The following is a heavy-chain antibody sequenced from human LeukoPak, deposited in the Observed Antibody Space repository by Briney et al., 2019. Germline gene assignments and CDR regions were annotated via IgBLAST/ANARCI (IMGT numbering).Heavy chain of an antibody. CDR3: ARELYSSGKSLDY. Sequence: GGSLTLSCAASGFTFSSYAMHWVRQAPGKGLEWVSYIDSSGNIIYYAHSVKGRFTISRDNAKNSLYLQMNSLRAEDTAVYYCARELYSSGKSLDYRGQGALVTVSS. J-gene: IGHJ4*02. CDR1: GFTFSSYA. V-gene: IGHV3-48*04. CDR2: IDSSGNII. D-gene: IGHD3-10*01.